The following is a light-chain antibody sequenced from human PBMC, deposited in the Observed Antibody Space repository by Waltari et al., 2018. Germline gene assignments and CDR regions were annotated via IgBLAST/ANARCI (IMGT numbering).Light chain of an antibody. CDR3: QQSYSTPPET. CDR1: QSISSH. CDR2: AAS. V-gene: IGKV1-39*01. Sequence: DIQITQSPSSLSASVGDRVTITCRASQSISSHLNWYQQKPGKAPKLLIYAASSLQSGVPSRFSGSGSGTDFTLTISSLQPEDFATYYCQQSYSTPPETFGQGTKVEIK. J-gene: IGKJ1*01.